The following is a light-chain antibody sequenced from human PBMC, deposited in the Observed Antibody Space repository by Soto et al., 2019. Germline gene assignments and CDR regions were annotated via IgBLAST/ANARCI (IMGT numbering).Light chain of an antibody. CDR1: SSDIGDYDY. Sequence: QAALTQPASVSASPGQSITISCTRTSSDIGDYDYVSWYQHNPGKAPKLIIYEVINRPSGVSDRFSGSKSGNTASLTISRLQSEAEADYYCTAYTTINTYIFGTGTKVTVL. CDR3: TAYTTINTYI. J-gene: IGLJ1*01. CDR2: EVI. V-gene: IGLV2-14*01.